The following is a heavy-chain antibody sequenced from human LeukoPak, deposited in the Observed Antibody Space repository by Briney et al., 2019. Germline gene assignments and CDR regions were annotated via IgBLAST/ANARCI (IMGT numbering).Heavy chain of an antibody. CDR1: GGSISSSNW. J-gene: IGHJ4*02. V-gene: IGHV4-4*02. CDR2: ISHSGST. CDR3: ARAEYSSSWHLYYFDY. Sequence: PSETLSLTCAVSGGSISSSNWWSWVRQPPGKGLEWIGEISHSGSTNYNPSLKSRVTISVDTSKNQFSLKLSSVTAADTAVYYCARAEYSSSWHLYYFDYWGQGTLVTVSS. D-gene: IGHD6-13*01.